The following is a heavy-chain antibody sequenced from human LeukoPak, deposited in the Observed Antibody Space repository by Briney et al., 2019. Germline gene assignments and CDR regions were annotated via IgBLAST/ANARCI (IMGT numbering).Heavy chain of an antibody. J-gene: IGHJ4*02. Sequence: SETLSLTCTVSGGSISSYYWSWIRRPPGKGLEWIGYIYYSGSTNYNPSLKSRVTISVDTSKNQFSLKLSSVTAAVTAVYYCASNGGAWGYCSGGSCPILDYWGQGTLVTVSS. CDR3: ASNGGAWGYCSGGSCPILDY. CDR1: GGSISSYY. D-gene: IGHD2-15*01. CDR2: IYYSGST. V-gene: IGHV4-59*08.